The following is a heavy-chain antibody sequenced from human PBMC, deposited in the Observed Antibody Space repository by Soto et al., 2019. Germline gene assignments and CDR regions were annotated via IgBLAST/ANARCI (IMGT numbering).Heavy chain of an antibody. Sequence: GASVKVSCKASGYTFTSYGISWVRQAPGQGLEWVGWISAYNGNTNYAQKLQGRVTMTTDTSTSTAYMELRSLRSDDTAVYYCTNGYSSSWSRGMDVWGQGTTVTVSS. V-gene: IGHV1-18*04. CDR2: ISAYNGNT. CDR3: TNGYSSSWSRGMDV. D-gene: IGHD6-13*01. CDR1: GYTFTSYG. J-gene: IGHJ6*02.